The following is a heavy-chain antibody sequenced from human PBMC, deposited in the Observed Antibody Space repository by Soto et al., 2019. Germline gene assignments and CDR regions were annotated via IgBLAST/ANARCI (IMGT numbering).Heavy chain of an antibody. CDR1: GFTFSNYG. V-gene: IGHV3-33*01. CDR2: IWDDGSNT. D-gene: IGHD3-10*01. Sequence: QVQLVESGGGVVQPGMSLRLSCAASGFTFSNYGMHWVRQAPGKGLEWVAVIWDDGSNTYYTDSGKGRFTISRDNSKNTLYLQMNILRAEDRAVYSCARVTGSGTAEVGFDYWGQGTRVTVSS. J-gene: IGHJ4*02. CDR3: ARVTGSGTAEVGFDY.